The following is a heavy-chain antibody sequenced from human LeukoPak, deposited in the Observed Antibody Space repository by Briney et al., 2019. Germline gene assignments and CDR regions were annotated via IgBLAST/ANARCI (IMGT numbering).Heavy chain of an antibody. D-gene: IGHD3-16*02. CDR2: ISYDGSNK. CDR3: ARGLEYYDYVWGSYRFDVFDV. J-gene: IGHJ3*01. Sequence: GGSLRLSCAASGFTSSSYALHWVRQAPGKGLEWVAVISYDGSNKYYVDSVKGRFTISRDNSKDTLYLQMNSLRAEDTAVYYCARGLEYYDYVWGSYRFDVFDVWGQGTMVTVSS. V-gene: IGHV3-30*04. CDR1: GFTSSSYA.